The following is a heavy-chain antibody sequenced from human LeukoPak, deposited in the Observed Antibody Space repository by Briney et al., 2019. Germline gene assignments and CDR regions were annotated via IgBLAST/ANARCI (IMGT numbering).Heavy chain of an antibody. J-gene: IGHJ6*03. CDR2: IKSKTDGGTT. CDR3: TTPIVEPAAREDYYYYYYMDV. D-gene: IGHD2-2*01. Sequence: GGSLRLSCAASGFTFSNAWMSWVRQAPGKGLEWVGRIKSKTDGGTTDYAAPVKGRFTISRDDSKNTLYLQMNSLKTEDTAVYYCTTPIVEPAAREDYYYYYYMDVWGKGTTVTVSS. V-gene: IGHV3-15*01. CDR1: GFTFSNAW.